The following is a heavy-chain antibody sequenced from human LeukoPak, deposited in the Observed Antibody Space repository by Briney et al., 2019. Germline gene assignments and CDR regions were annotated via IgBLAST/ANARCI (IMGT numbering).Heavy chain of an antibody. Sequence: ASVKVSCKASGYTFTGYYMHWVRQAPGQGLEWMGWINPNSGGTNYAQKFQGRVTMTRDTSINTAYMELRRLISDDTAVYYCARESPIGVVTGISLNPFDFWGQGTLVTVSS. CDR2: INPNSGGT. CDR1: GYTFTGYY. J-gene: IGHJ4*02. V-gene: IGHV1-2*02. D-gene: IGHD1-14*01. CDR3: ARESPIGVVTGISLNPFDF.